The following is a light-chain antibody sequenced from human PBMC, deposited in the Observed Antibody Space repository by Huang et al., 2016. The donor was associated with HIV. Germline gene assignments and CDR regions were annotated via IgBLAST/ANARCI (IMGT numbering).Light chain of an antibody. Sequence: EIVLTQSPATLSLSPGERVDLSCRASQNIKNDLSWYQKRLGQAPRVLISNASKRATGIPCRFRGSGSGTEFTRTISRLEPEDFVDYVCQQRTNWPPGYTFGQGTKL. CDR1: QNIKND. V-gene: IGKV3-11*01. CDR3: QQRTNWPPGYT. J-gene: IGKJ2*01. CDR2: NAS.